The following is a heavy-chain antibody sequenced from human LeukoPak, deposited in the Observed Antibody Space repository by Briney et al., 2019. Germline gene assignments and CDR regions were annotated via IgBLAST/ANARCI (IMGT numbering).Heavy chain of an antibody. Sequence: GASVKVSCKASGYTFTSYAMHWVRQAPGQRLEWMGWIDAGNGNTKYSQKFQGRVTITRDTSASTAYMELSSLRSEDTAVYYCAREPNYYDSSGYYQLPYFDYWGQGTLVTVSS. V-gene: IGHV1-3*01. J-gene: IGHJ4*02. CDR2: IDAGNGNT. D-gene: IGHD3-22*01. CDR1: GYTFTSYA. CDR3: AREPNYYDSSGYYQLPYFDY.